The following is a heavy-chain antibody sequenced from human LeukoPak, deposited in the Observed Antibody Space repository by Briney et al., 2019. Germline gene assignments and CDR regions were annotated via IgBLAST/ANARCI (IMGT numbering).Heavy chain of an antibody. CDR1: GGSFSGYY. CDR2: INHSGST. V-gene: IGHV4-34*01. Sequence: SETLSLTCAVSGGSFSGYYWSWIRQPPGKGLERISEINHSGSTTYNPSLTSRVTISVDTSKNQFSMKLSSVTAADTAVYYCARVGADGSGFLFDYWGQGTLVTVSS. D-gene: IGHD3-10*01. J-gene: IGHJ4*02. CDR3: ARVGADGSGFLFDY.